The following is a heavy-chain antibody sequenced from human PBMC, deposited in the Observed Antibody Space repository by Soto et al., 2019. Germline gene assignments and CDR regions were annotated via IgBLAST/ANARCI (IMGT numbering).Heavy chain of an antibody. Sequence: VASVKVSCKASGYTFTSYAMHWVRQAPGQRLEWMGWINAGNGNTKYSQKFQGRVTITRDTSASTAYMELSSLRSEDTAVYYCAREHGGSYSLFDYWGQGTLVTVSS. V-gene: IGHV1-3*01. D-gene: IGHD1-26*01. CDR1: GYTFTSYA. CDR2: INAGNGNT. J-gene: IGHJ4*02. CDR3: AREHGGSYSLFDY.